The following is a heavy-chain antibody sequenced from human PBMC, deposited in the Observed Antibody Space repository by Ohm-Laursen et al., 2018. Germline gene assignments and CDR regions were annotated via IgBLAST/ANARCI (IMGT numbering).Heavy chain of an antibody. D-gene: IGHD6-19*01. Sequence: SLRLSCTATGFTFSSYAMSWVRQAPGKGLEWVSAISGSGGSTYYADSVKGRFTISRDNSKNTLYLQMNSLRAEDTAVYYCAKDGGAGSPGDYWGQGTLVTVSS. V-gene: IGHV3-23*01. J-gene: IGHJ4*02. CDR2: ISGSGGST. CDR3: AKDGGAGSPGDY. CDR1: GFTFSSYA.